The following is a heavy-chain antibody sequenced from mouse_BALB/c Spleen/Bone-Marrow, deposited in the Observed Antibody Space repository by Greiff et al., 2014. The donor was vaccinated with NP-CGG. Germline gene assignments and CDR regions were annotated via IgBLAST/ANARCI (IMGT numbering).Heavy chain of an antibody. Sequence: VQLVESGPGLVAPSQSLSITCTVSGFSLTSYGVHWVRQPPGKGLEWLGVIWAGGSTNYDSDVMSRLTINKDNSNSQVYLKMSCLQADDATMCYCARVTTATGAMDDWGEETSDTVSP. D-gene: IGHD1-2*01. CDR1: GFSLTSYG. J-gene: IGHJ4*01. CDR2: IWAGGST. V-gene: IGHV2-9*02. CDR3: ARVTTATGAMDD.